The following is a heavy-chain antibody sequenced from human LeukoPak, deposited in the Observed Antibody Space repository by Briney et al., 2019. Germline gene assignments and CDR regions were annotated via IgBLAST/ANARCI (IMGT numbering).Heavy chain of an antibody. V-gene: IGHV4-39*01. CDR1: GGSISSTSYY. D-gene: IGHD3-9*01. CDR3: ARLTSSPGKEGFYCFDH. J-gene: IGHJ4*02. Sequence: PSETLSLTCTVSGGSISSTSYYWGWARQPPGKGPEWIGNINYSGNSYYTPSLQSRVTVSVDTSKNQFSLNLSSVTAADTAVYYCARLTSSPGKEGFYCFDHWGQGTLVTVSS. CDR2: INYSGNS.